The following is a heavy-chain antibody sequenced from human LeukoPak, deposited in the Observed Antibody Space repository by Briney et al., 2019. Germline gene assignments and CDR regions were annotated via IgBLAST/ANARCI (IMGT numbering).Heavy chain of an antibody. D-gene: IGHD4-17*01. V-gene: IGHV3-23*01. J-gene: IGHJ6*02. CDR2: ISGSGGST. CDR3: AKDLVDYGDYDYYYYGMDV. CDR1: GFTFSTYA. Sequence: PGGSLRLSCAASGFTFSTYAMSRVRQAPGKGLEWVSAISGSGGSTYYADSVKGRFTISRDNSKNTLYVQMNSLTAEDTAVYYCAKDLVDYGDYDYYYYGMDVWGQGTTVTVSS.